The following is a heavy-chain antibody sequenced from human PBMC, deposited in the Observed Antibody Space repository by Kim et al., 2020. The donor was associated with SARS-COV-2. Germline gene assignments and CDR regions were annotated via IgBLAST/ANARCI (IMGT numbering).Heavy chain of an antibody. Sequence: GGSLRLSCAASGFTFSNAWMSWVRQAPGKGLEWVGRIKSKTDGGTTDYGAPVKGRFTISRDDSKNTLYLQMNSLKTEDTAVYYCTTELARGATGFGDYWGQGTLVTVSS. V-gene: IGHV3-15*01. J-gene: IGHJ4*02. CDR2: IKSKTDGGTT. D-gene: IGHD1-26*01. CDR3: TTELARGATGFGDY. CDR1: GFTFSNAW.